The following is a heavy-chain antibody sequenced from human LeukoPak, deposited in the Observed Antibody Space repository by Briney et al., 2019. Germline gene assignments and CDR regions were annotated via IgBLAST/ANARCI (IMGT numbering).Heavy chain of an antibody. CDR2: IIPIFGTA. V-gene: IGHV1-69*06. D-gene: IGHD3-9*01. Sequence: SVKVSCKASGGTFSSYAISWVRQAPGQGLEWMGGIIPIFGTANYAQKFQGRVTITADKSTSTAYMELSSLRSEDTAVYYCARGGYYNILTGFRSRFLGFDYWGQGTLVTVSS. J-gene: IGHJ4*02. CDR3: ARGGYYNILTGFRSRFLGFDY. CDR1: GGTFSSYA.